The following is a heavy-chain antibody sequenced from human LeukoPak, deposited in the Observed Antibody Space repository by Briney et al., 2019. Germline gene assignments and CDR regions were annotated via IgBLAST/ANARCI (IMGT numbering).Heavy chain of an antibody. Sequence: AGGSLRLSCAASGFTFSYYGMHWVRQAPDKGLEWVAFIRYDGNDKDYAESVKGRFTISRDTSRNTLYLQMNSLRAEDTAVYYCARSRWLDAFDYWGQGTLVTVSS. CDR3: ARSRWLDAFDY. CDR2: IRYDGNDK. CDR1: GFTFSYYG. J-gene: IGHJ4*02. V-gene: IGHV3-30*02. D-gene: IGHD6-19*01.